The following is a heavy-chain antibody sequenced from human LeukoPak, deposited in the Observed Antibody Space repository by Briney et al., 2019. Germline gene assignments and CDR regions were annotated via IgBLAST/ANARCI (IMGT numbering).Heavy chain of an antibody. CDR1: GGSISGYY. CDR3: ARHYGP. V-gene: IGHV4-59*08. Sequence: SETLSLTCTVSGGSISGYYWNWIRQSPGKGLEWIGYIYYSGSTNYNPSLKSRVTISVDTSKNQFSLKLNSVTAADTAVYYCARHYGPWGQGTLVTVSS. D-gene: IGHD3-10*01. CDR2: IYYSGST. J-gene: IGHJ5*02.